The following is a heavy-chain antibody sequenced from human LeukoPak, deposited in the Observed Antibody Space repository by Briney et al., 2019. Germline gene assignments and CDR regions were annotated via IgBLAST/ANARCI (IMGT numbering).Heavy chain of an antibody. J-gene: IGHJ4*02. Sequence: PGGSLRLSCAASGFMFRSFEMYWGRQAPGKGLEWIAYISSGAITMYYADSVKGRFTISRDDAKNSLFLQMNSLRAEDTAVYYCALLAVASDFDYWGQGALVTVSS. V-gene: IGHV3-48*03. CDR2: ISSGAITM. D-gene: IGHD6-19*01. CDR3: ALLAVASDFDY. CDR1: GFMFRSFE.